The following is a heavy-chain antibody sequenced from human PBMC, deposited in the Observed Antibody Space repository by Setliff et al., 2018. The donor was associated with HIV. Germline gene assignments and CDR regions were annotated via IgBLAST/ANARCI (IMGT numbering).Heavy chain of an antibody. CDR3: AKCGGVTCYSASWYFDY. J-gene: IGHJ4*02. CDR2: ISVSGGST. Sequence: GGSLRLSCAAAEFTFSSYAMSWVRQAPGKGLEWVSSISVSGGSTYYADSVKGRFTISRDNSKNTLYLQMNSLRAEDTAVYYCAKCGGVTCYSASWYFDYWGQGTLVTVSS. D-gene: IGHD2-15*01. CDR1: EFTFSSYA. V-gene: IGHV3-23*01.